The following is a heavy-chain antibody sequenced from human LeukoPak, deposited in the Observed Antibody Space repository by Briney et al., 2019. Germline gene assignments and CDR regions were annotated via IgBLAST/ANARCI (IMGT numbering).Heavy chain of an antibody. CDR3: ASRPADTTWYGVFDY. J-gene: IGHJ4*02. V-gene: IGHV4-59*11. Sequence: PSETLSLTCSVSGASIDSHYRSWIRQSPGKGLEWIGYVFNGGSTNYNPFLNSRVTMSLDTSRAQFSLRLSSVTAADTAIYYCASRPADTTWYGVFDYWSQGTLVTVSS. CDR2: VFNGGST. D-gene: IGHD3-10*01. CDR1: GASIDSHY.